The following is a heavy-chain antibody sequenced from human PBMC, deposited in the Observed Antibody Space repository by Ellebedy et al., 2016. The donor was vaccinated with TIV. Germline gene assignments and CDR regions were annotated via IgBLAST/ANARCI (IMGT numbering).Heavy chain of an antibody. J-gene: IGHJ6*02. Sequence: AASVKVSCKTSGYSFTNYGISWVRQVPGQGLEWMGWISTYYGNTNYAQKFQGRVTMTTETSTSTVYMDLSNLRSGDTAIYYCARRGYDSSGYYNGNGLDVWGQGTTVTVSS. CDR2: ISTYYGNT. CDR3: ARRGYDSSGYYNGNGLDV. CDR1: GYSFTNYG. V-gene: IGHV1-18*04. D-gene: IGHD3-22*01.